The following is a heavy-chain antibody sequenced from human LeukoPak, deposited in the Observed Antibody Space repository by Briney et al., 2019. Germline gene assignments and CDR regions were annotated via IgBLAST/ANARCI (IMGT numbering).Heavy chain of an antibody. V-gene: IGHV4-39*01. J-gene: IGHJ6*02. CDR2: IYYSGST. D-gene: IGHD3-3*01. CDR3: ARHSTPSVWSGYYDYYYYYGMDV. CDR1: GGSISSSSYY. Sequence: SETLSLTCTVSGGSISSSSYYWGWIRQPPGKGLEWIGSIYYSGSTYYNPSLKSRVTISVDTSKNQFSLKLSSVTAADTAVYYCARHSTPSVWSGYYDYYYYYGMDVWGQGTTVTVSS.